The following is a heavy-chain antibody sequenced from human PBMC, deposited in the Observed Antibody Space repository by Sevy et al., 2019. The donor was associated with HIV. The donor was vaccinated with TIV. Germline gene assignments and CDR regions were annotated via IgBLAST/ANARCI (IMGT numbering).Heavy chain of an antibody. CDR1: GYTFTSYG. D-gene: IGHD2-15*01. CDR3: ARGRGCSGGSCYSRWEYYYYMDV. J-gene: IGHJ6*03. V-gene: IGHV1-18*04. Sequence: ASVKVSCKASGYTFTSYGISWVRQAPGQGLEWMGWISAYNGNTNYAQKLQGRVTMTTDKSTSTAYMELRSLRSDDTAVYYCARGRGCSGGSCYSRWEYYYYMDVWGKGTTVTVSS. CDR2: ISAYNGNT.